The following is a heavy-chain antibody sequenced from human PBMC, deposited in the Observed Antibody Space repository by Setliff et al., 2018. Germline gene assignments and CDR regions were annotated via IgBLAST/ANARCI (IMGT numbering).Heavy chain of an antibody. CDR3: ARLPRTVTHFDY. CDR1: GVSIRSYY. J-gene: IGHJ4*02. D-gene: IGHD4-17*01. Sequence: PSETLSLTCTVSGVSIRSYYWSWIRQPPGKGLEWIGYIFYSGSSNYNPSLQSRVSISVDTSKNQLSLKLDSLTAADTAVYFCARLPRTVTHFDYWGQGALVT. V-gene: IGHV4-59*01. CDR2: IFYSGSS.